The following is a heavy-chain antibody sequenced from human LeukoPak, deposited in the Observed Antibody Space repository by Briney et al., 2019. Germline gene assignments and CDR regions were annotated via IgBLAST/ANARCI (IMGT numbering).Heavy chain of an antibody. CDR3: AKELGGGAFDI. V-gene: IGHV3-9*01. CDR2: ISWNSRSI. D-gene: IGHD3-10*01. J-gene: IGHJ3*02. CDR1: GFTFDDYA. Sequence: PGRSLRLSCAASGFTFDDYAMHWVRQVPGKGLKWVSGISWNSRSIGYADSVKGRFTISRDDAKNSLYLQMNSLRTEDTALYYCAKELGGGAFDIWGQGTMVTVSS.